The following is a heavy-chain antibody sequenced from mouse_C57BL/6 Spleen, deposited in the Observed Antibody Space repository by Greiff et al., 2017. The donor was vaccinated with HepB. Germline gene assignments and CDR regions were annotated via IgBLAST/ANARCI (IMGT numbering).Heavy chain of an antibody. V-gene: IGHV1-55*01. Sequence: VQLQQSGAELVKPGASVKMSCKASGYTFTSYWITWVKQRPGQGLEWIGDIYPGSGSTNYNEKFKSKATLTVDTSSSTAYMQLSSLTSEDSAVYYCARYTLYDYDGFAYWGQGTLVTVSA. J-gene: IGHJ3*01. D-gene: IGHD2-4*01. CDR2: IYPGSGST. CDR1: GYTFTSYW. CDR3: ARYTLYDYDGFAY.